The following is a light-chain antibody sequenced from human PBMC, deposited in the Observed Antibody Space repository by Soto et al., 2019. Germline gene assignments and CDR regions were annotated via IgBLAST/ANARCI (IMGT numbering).Light chain of an antibody. J-gene: IGKJ1*01. Sequence: GERTTLSRRASQSVSSSYLAWYQQKPGQAPRLLIYGASSRATGIPDRFSGSGSGTDFTLTISRLEPEDFAVYYCQQYGSSPPTWTFGQGTKVDIK. CDR3: QQYGSSPPTWT. CDR1: QSVSSSY. V-gene: IGKV3-20*01. CDR2: GAS.